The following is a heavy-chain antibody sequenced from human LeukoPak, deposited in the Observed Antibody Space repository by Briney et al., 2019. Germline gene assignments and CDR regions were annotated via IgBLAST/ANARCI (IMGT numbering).Heavy chain of an antibody. CDR2: ISAYNGNT. CDR1: GYTFTSYG. J-gene: IGHJ4*02. CDR3: ARVSYYDSSGYPIGDY. D-gene: IGHD3-22*01. V-gene: IGHV1-18*01. Sequence: GASVKVSCKASGYTFTSYGISWVRQAPRQGLEWMGWISAYNGNTNYAQKLQGRVTMTTDTSTSTAYMELRSLRSDDTAVYYCARVSYYDSSGYPIGDYWGQGTLVTVSS.